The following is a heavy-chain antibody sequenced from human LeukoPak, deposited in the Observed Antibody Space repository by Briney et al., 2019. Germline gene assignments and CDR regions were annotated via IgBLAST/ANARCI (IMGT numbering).Heavy chain of an antibody. CDR2: ISNDGGGT. J-gene: IGHJ4*02. D-gene: IGHD3-22*01. Sequence: QTGGSLRLSCAASGFTFSSYDMSWVRQTPGKGLEWVSAISNDGGGTTYADFVKGRFSVSRDNSKNTLFLQMNSLRAEDTALYFWSKGSSGYFFELWGQGTLVSVSS. V-gene: IGHV3-23*01. CDR3: SKGSSGYFFEL. CDR1: GFTFSSYD.